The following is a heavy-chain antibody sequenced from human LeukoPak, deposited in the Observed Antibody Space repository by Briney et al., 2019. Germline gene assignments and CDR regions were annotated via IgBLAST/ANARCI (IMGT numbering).Heavy chain of an antibody. Sequence: GGSLRLSCAASGFSFSSYWMSWVRQAPGKGLEWVANINQDGREKNYVDSLKGRFSISRDNAKNSLYLQMKSLRADDTAVYYRAGGSSTTLDYWGQGILVTVSS. CDR3: AGGSSTTLDY. CDR2: INQDGREK. J-gene: IGHJ4*02. CDR1: GFSFSSYW. V-gene: IGHV3-7*04. D-gene: IGHD4-11*01.